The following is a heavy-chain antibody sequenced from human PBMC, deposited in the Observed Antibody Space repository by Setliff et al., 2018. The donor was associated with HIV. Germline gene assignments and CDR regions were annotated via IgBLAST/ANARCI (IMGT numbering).Heavy chain of an antibody. CDR2: IDPSDSYA. V-gene: IGHV5-10-1*01. J-gene: IGHJ4*02. Sequence: GESLKISCKASGYSFSNYWITWVRQMPGKGLEWVANIDPSDSYANYSPSFEGHVTILADRSITTAYLQWSRLRASDTAIYYCARRATDYGDKRAFDYWGQGTQVNVSS. D-gene: IGHD4-17*01. CDR3: ARRATDYGDKRAFDY. CDR1: GYSFSNYW.